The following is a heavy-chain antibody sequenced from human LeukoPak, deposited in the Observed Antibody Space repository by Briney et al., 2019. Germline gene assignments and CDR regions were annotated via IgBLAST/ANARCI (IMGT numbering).Heavy chain of an antibody. J-gene: IGHJ4*02. CDR3: ARGSTYYDSSGQVPFDY. CDR2: ISSSSSTI. V-gene: IGHV3-48*01. Sequence: GGSLRLSCAASGFNFKYVWMNWVRQAPGKGLEWVSYISSSSSTIYYADSVKGRFTISRDNAKNSLYLQMNSLRAEDTAVYYCARGSTYYDSSGQVPFDYWGQGTLVTVSS. CDR1: GFNFKYVW. D-gene: IGHD3-22*01.